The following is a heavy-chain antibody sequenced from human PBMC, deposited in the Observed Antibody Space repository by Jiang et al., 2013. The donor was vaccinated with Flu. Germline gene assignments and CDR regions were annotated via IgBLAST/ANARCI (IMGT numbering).Heavy chain of an antibody. CDR1: GGSISSGGYS. CDR3: ARSRDSSSSPFY. J-gene: IGHJ4*02. V-gene: IGHV4-30-2*01. Sequence: VKPSQTLSLTCAVSGGSISSGGYSWSWIRQPPGKGLEWIGYIYHSGSTYYNPSLKSRVTISVDRSKNQFSLKLSSVTAADTAVYYCARSRDSSSSPFYWGQGTLVTVSS. D-gene: IGHD6-13*01. CDR2: IYHSGST.